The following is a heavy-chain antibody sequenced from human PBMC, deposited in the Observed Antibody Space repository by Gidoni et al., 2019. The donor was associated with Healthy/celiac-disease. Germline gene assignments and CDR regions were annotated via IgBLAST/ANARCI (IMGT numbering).Heavy chain of an antibody. CDR2: MNPNSGNP. V-gene: IGHV1-8*01. J-gene: IGHJ4*02. CDR1: GYTFTSYD. CDR3: ARDSSSGFDY. Sequence: QVQLVQSGAEVKKPGASVKVSCKASGYTFTSYDINWVRQATGQGLEWMGWMNPNSGNPGYAQKFQGKVTMTRNTSISTAYMELSSLGSEDTAGYYFARDSSSGFDYWGQGTLVTGSS. D-gene: IGHD6-6*01.